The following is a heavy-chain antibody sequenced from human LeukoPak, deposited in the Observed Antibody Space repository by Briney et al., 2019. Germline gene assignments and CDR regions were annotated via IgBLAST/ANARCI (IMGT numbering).Heavy chain of an antibody. CDR3: ARDRYSEHSQRCYFDY. Sequence: ASVKVSCKACGYTFSTYGISWVRQAPGQGLEWMGWITTYNGNTNYAQKLQGRVTMTTDTSTSTAYMELRSLRSDDTAVYYCARDRYSEHSQRCYFDYWGQGTLVTVSS. J-gene: IGHJ4*02. V-gene: IGHV1-18*01. CDR2: ITTYNGNT. CDR1: GYTFSTYG. D-gene: IGHD6-13*01.